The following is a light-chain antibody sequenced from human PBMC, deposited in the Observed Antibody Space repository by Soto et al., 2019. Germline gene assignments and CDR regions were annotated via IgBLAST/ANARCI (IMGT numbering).Light chain of an antibody. J-gene: IGKJ2*01. Sequence: DIQMTQSPSTLSASVGDRVTITCRASQSLSGWLAWYQQKRGKAPNLLIYKASSLESGVPSRFSGSGSGTEFTLTISSLQPDDFATYYCQQYNSYPYTFGQGTKLEIK. CDR1: QSLSGW. CDR3: QQYNSYPYT. CDR2: KAS. V-gene: IGKV1-5*03.